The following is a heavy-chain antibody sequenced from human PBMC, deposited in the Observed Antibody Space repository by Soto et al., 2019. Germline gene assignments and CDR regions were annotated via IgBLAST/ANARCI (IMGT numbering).Heavy chain of an antibody. Sequence: GESLKISCKGSGFSWSNYWNGSVRQMPGQGLEWMGLIYAGDSDSNYSPSFQGQVTVSVDKAISTAYLPLTSLKASDTAMYYCAGHQAAARGNDHSFDTWRQGTLVTVSS. CDR1: GFSWSNYW. D-gene: IGHD6-13*01. CDR2: IYAGDSDS. CDR3: AGHQAAARGNDHSFDT. V-gene: IGHV5-51*01. J-gene: IGHJ4*02.